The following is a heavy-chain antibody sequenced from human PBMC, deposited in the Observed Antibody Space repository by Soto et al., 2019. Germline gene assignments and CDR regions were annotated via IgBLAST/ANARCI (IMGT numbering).Heavy chain of an antibody. CDR2: ISGSGGST. J-gene: IGHJ4*02. CDR3: AKGATMVRGALDY. Sequence: EVQLLESGGGLVQPGGSLRLSCAASGINFSTYAMSWVRQAPGKGLEWVSAISGSGGSTYYADSVKGRFTISRDNSKNTLYLQMNSLRAEDTAVYYCAKGATMVRGALDYWGQGTLVTVSS. CDR1: GINFSTYA. D-gene: IGHD3-10*01. V-gene: IGHV3-23*01.